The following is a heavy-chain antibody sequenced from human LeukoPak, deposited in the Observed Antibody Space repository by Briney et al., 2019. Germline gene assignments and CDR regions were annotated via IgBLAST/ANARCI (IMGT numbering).Heavy chain of an antibody. CDR2: INPNSGGT. V-gene: IGHV1-2*02. CDR1: GYTFMSYG. Sequence: ASVKVSCKASGYTFMSYGIHWVRQAPGQGLEWMGWINPNSGGTNYAQKFQGRVTMTRDTSISTAYMELSRLRSDDTAVYYCARDQFPLPQYYFDYWGQGTLVTVSS. J-gene: IGHJ4*02. D-gene: IGHD5-24*01. CDR3: ARDQFPLPQYYFDY.